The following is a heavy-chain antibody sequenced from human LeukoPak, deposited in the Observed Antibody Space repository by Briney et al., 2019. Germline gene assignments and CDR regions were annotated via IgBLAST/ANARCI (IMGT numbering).Heavy chain of an antibody. CDR2: IWYDGSNK. Sequence: GESLRLSCAASGFTFSDYGMHWVRRAPGKGLEWVAVIWYDGSNKYYADSVKGRFTVSRDNSKNTLDLQMSSLRAEDTAVYYCAREQYGSDDALDIWGQGTLVTVSS. V-gene: IGHV3-33*01. CDR3: AREQYGSDDALDI. J-gene: IGHJ3*02. D-gene: IGHD3-10*01. CDR1: GFTFSDYG.